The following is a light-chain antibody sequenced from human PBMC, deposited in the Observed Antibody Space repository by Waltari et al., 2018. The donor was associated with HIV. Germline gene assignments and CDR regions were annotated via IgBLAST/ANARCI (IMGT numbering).Light chain of an antibody. V-gene: IGLV2-14*01. J-gene: IGLJ3*02. CDR3: SSYTTIDTLV. CDR1: SSDIGEYNY. CDR2: DVS. Sequence: QSALTQPASVSGSPGQSITISCTGTSSDIGEYNYVSWFQHHPTKAPKLIIFDVSYRPSGVSHRFSGSKSGNTSSLTISGLQAEDEADYYCSSYTTIDTLVFGGGTKLTVL.